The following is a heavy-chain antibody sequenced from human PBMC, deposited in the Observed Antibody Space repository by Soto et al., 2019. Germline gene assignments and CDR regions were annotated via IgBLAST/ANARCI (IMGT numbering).Heavy chain of an antibody. CDR3: AHSRRYYDFWSGYYSTEGFDN. V-gene: IGHV2-5*02. CDR2: IYWGDDK. CDR1: GFSLRTSGVG. D-gene: IGHD3-3*01. Sequence: QITLKESGPTLVKPTQALTLTCTFSGFSLRTSGVGVGWIRQPPGKALGWLALIYWGDDKSYSATLRSRHTIAKDTSKNQVVLTMTNTDPVDTATYSCAHSRRYYDFWSGYYSTEGFDNWGQGTLVIFSS. J-gene: IGHJ4*02.